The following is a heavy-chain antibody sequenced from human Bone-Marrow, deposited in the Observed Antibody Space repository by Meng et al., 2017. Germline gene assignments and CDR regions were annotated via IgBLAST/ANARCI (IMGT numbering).Heavy chain of an antibody. D-gene: IGHD4-17*01. V-gene: IGHV3-30*02. CDR3: VRDYSYGDYSGRVDP. J-gene: IGHJ5*02. CDR2: ISYDDGNNK. Sequence: GESLKISCAASGFSFYSYGMHWVRQAPGKGLEWVAYISYDDGNNKGYGDSVKGRFSISRDNSKNTLDLQMNSLRGEDTAVYYCVRDYSYGDYSGRVDPWGQGILVTVSS. CDR1: GFSFYSYG.